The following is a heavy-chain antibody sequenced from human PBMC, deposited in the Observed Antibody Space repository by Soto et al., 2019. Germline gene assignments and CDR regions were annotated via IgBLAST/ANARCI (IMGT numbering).Heavy chain of an antibody. J-gene: IGHJ4*02. V-gene: IGHV2-5*02. Sequence: QITLKESGPALVKPTQTLTLTCTFSGFSLSTNGVGVGWIRQPPGEALEWLALIYWDDYKHFSPSLETRLTTTKETPKTLVVLTMTNIDPVDTATDYCGHKGAGDRIRDYWGQGTLVTVPS. CDR2: IYWDDYK. CDR1: GFSLSTNGVG. CDR3: GHKGAGDRIRDY. D-gene: IGHD3-16*01.